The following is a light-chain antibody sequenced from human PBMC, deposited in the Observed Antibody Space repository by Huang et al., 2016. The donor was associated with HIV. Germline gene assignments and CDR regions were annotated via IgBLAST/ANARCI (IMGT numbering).Light chain of an antibody. V-gene: IGKV3-15*01. CDR1: QSVSSN. Sequence: EIVMTQPPATLSVSPGERSTLSCRAIQSVSSNLPWYQQKPGQAPRLLIYAASTRATGIPARFSGSGSGTEFTLTISSLQSEDFAVYYCQQYNNWPRTFGQGTKVEIK. CDR3: QQYNNWPRT. CDR2: AAS. J-gene: IGKJ1*01.